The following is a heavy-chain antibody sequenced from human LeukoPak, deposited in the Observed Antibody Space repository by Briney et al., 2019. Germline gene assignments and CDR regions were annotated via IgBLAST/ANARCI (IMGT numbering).Heavy chain of an antibody. CDR1: GFTFSSYG. J-gene: IGHJ6*02. CDR2: IGTAGDT. D-gene: IGHD4-17*01. Sequence: SGGSLRLSCAASGFTFSSYGMHWVRQATGKGLEWVSAIGTAGDTYYPGSVKGRFTISRENAKNSLYLQMNSLRAGDTAVYYCARSYGDPALRSWDYYYYGMDVWGQGTTVTVSS. CDR3: ARSYGDPALRSWDYYYYGMDV. V-gene: IGHV3-13*01.